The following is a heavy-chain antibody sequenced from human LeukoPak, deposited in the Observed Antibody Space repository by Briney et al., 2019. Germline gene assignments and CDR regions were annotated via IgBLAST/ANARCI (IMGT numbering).Heavy chain of an antibody. CDR3: ARDILTGYSDY. V-gene: IGHV4-59*01. Sequence: SETLSLTCTVSGGSISSYYWSWIRQPPGKGLEWIGYIYYSGSTNHNPSLKSRVTISVDTSKNQFSLKLSSVTAADTAVYYCARDILTGYSDYWGQGTLVTVSS. CDR2: IYYSGST. D-gene: IGHD3-9*01. J-gene: IGHJ4*02. CDR1: GGSISSYY.